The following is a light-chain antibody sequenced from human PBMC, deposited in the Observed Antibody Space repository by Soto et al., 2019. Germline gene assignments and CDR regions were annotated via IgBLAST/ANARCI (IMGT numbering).Light chain of an antibody. CDR3: QQYDSSPVT. J-gene: IGKJ1*01. CDR2: GAT. Sequence: EIVLTQSPGTLSLSPGERPTLSCRASQSVSSSYLAWYQQKPGQAPRLLIYGATSRATGISDRFSGSGSGTDFTLTISRLEPEDFAVYYCQQYDSSPVTFGQGTKVEIK. CDR1: QSVSSSY. V-gene: IGKV3-20*01.